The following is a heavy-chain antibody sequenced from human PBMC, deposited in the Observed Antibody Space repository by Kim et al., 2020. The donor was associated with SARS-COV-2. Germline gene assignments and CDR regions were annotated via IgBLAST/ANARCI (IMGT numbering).Heavy chain of an antibody. CDR2: IWYDGSNK. V-gene: IGHV3-33*01. CDR3: ARDGQGNSYYYYGMDV. J-gene: IGHJ6*02. Sequence: GGSLRLSCAASGFTFSSYGMHWVRQAPGKGLEWLAVIWYDGSNKYYADSVKGRFTISRDNSKNTLYLQMNSLRAEDTAVYYCARDGQGNSYYYYGMDVWGQGTTVTVSS. CDR1: GFTFSSYG.